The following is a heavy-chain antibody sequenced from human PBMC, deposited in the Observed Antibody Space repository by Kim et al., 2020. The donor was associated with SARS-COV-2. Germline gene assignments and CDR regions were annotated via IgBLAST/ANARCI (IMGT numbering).Heavy chain of an antibody. CDR2: INPNSGGT. Sequence: ASVKVSCKASGYTFTGYYMHWVRQAPGQGLEWMGRINPNSGGTNYAQKFQGRVTMTRDTSISTAYMELSRLRSDDTAVYYCASSLPPVYYYMDVWGKGTTVTVSS. CDR1: GYTFTGYY. J-gene: IGHJ6*03. V-gene: IGHV1-2*06. CDR3: ASSLPPVYYYMDV.